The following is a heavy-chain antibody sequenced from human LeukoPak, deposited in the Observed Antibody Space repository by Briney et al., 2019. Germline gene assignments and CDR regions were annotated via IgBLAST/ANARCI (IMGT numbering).Heavy chain of an antibody. CDR1: GFTFSSYW. J-gene: IGHJ4*02. V-gene: IGHV3-7*03. Sequence: GGAVRLSCAASGFTFSSYWMRWVRQARGKGGEGVANIKQDGSEKYYVDSVKGRFTISRDNAKNSLYLQMNSLRAEDTAVYYCAREAGLRYWGQGTLVTVSS. CDR2: IKQDGSEK. D-gene: IGHD5-12*01. CDR3: AREAGLRY.